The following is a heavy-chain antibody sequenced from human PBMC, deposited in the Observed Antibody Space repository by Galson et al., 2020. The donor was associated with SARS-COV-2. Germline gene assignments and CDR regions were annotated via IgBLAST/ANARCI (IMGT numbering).Heavy chain of an antibody. V-gene: IGHV3-43*01. CDR3: AKGPSSELRYFDWLLVFDY. J-gene: IGHJ4*02. CDR1: GFTFDDYT. CDR2: ISWDGGST. D-gene: IGHD3-9*01. Sequence: GESLKISCAASGFTFDDYTMHWVRQAPGKGLEWVSLISWDGGSTYYADSVKGRFTISRDNSKNSLYLQMNSLRTEDTALYYCAKGPSSELRYFDWLLVFDYWGQGTLGTVSS.